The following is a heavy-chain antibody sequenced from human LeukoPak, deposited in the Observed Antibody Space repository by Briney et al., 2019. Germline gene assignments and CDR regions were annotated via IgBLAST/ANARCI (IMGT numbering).Heavy chain of an antibody. V-gene: IGHV3-48*01. CDR3: AREYDSRARFDS. CDR2: IGYSGSPI. CDR1: GDSFISHT. J-gene: IGHJ4*02. D-gene: IGHD4-11*01. Sequence: GGSLRLSCAGSGDSFISHTMIWVRQAPGKGLEWISYIGYSGSPIYYADSVKGRFGISRDDAKTSLYLHMNSLRAEDAAFYYCAREYDSRARFDSWGQGILVTVSS.